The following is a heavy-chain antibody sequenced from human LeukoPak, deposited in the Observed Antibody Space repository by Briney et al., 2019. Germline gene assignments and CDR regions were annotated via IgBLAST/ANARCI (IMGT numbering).Heavy chain of an antibody. CDR2: MNPNSGNT. J-gene: IGHJ4*02. D-gene: IGHD2-15*01. CDR1: GYTFTSYD. CDR3: ARVYCSGGSCWLY. V-gene: IGHV1-8*01. Sequence: ASVKVSCKASGYTFTSYDINWVRQATGQGLEWMGWMNPNSGNTGYAQKSQGRVTMTRNTSISTAYMELSSLRSEDTAVYYCARVYCSGGSCWLYWGQGTLVTVSS.